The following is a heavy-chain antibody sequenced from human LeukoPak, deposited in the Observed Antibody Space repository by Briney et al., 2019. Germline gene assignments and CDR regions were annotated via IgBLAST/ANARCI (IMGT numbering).Heavy chain of an antibody. CDR3: ARDKTSLYNGNYAF. CDR2: INPHSGGS. J-gene: IGHJ4*02. V-gene: IGHV1-2*02. Sequence: ASVKVSCKASGYTFTGYYIHWVRQAPGQGLEWMGWINPHSGGSNYARKFRGRVIMTRDTSITTAFLDFSSLRSDDTAIYYCARDKTSLYNGNYAFWGQGTLVTVSS. CDR1: GYTFTGYY. D-gene: IGHD5-12*01.